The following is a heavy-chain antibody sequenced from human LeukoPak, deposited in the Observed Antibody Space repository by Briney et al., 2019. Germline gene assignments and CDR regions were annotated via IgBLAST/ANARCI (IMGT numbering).Heavy chain of an antibody. CDR3: ARSKLLLPDGMDV. D-gene: IGHD2/OR15-2a*01. J-gene: IGHJ6*04. V-gene: IGHV3-48*03. Sequence: GGSLRLSCAASGFTFSSYEMNWVRQAPGKGLEWVLYISSSGSTIYYADSVKGRFTISRDNAKNSLYLQMNSLRAEDTAVYYCARSKLLLPDGMDVWGKGTTVTVSS. CDR2: ISSSGSTI. CDR1: GFTFSSYE.